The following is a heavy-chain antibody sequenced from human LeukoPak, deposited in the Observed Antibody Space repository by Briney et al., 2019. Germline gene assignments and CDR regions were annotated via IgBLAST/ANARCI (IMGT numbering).Heavy chain of an antibody. V-gene: IGHV1-69*05. CDR3: ARGRYYYGSDY. Sequence: ASVKVSCKASGGTFSSYAISWVRQAPGQGLEWMGGIIPIFGTANYAQKFQGRVTITTDESTSTAYMELSSLRSEDTAVCYCARGRYYYGSDYWGQGTLVTVSS. CDR2: IIPIFGTA. D-gene: IGHD3-10*01. J-gene: IGHJ4*02. CDR1: GGTFSSYA.